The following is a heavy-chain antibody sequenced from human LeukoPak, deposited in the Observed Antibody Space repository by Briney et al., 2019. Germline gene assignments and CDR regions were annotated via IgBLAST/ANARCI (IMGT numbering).Heavy chain of an antibody. J-gene: IGHJ6*03. V-gene: IGHV1-69*13. D-gene: IGHD2-2*02. CDR1: GGTFSSYA. CDR2: IIPIFGTA. Sequence: SVKVSCKASGGTFSSYAISWVRRAPGQGLEWMGGIIPIFGTANYAQKFQGRVTITADESTSTAYMELSSLRSDDTAVYYCARDCSSTSCYRGDYYYYMDVWGKGTTVTVSS. CDR3: ARDCSSTSCYRGDYYYYMDV.